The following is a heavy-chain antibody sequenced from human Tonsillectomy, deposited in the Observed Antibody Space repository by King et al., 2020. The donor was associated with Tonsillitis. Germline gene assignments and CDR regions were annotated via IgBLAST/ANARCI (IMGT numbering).Heavy chain of an antibody. CDR1: GFTFSDYC. V-gene: IGHV3-33*03. CDR2: ISYDGSDI. J-gene: IGHJ4*02. D-gene: IGHD3-10*01. Sequence: ESGGGVVQPGKSLRLSCAASGFTFSDYCIHWVRQAPGKGLEWVSIISYDGSDIYQADSVKGRITMSRDNSKNTVYLQMNSLRPEDAALYYCAKDVRRYGSGSFPGDWGQGTLVTVSS. CDR3: AKDVRRYGSGSFPGD.